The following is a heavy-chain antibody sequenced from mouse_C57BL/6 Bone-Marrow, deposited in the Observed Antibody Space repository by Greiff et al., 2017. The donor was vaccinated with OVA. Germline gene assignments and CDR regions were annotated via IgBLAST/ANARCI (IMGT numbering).Heavy chain of an antibody. J-gene: IGHJ3*01. D-gene: IGHD1-1*01. Sequence: QVQLQQPGAELVKPGASVKMSCKTSGASYWITWVKQRPGQGLEWIGDIYPGSGSTNYNEKFKSKATLTADKSSSTAYMQLNSLTSEDSAVYFCARRHYGSSYVAWFAYWGQGTLVTVSA. V-gene: IGHV1-55*01. CDR1: GASYW. CDR3: ARRHYGSSYVAWFAY. CDR2: IYPGSGST.